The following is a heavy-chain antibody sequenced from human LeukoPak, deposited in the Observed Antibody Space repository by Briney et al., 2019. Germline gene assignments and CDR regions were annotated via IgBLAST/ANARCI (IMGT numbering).Heavy chain of an antibody. V-gene: IGHV3-7*01. J-gene: IGHJ5*02. CDR1: GFTFSSYW. CDR2: IKQDGSEK. Sequence: PGGSLRLSCAASGFTFSSYWMSWVRQAPGKGLEWVANIKQDGSEKYYVDSVKGRFTISRDNAKNSLYLQMNSLRAEDTAVYYCARAPRQQLVDFEFWFDPWGQGTLVTVSS. CDR3: ARAPRQQLVDFEFWFDP. D-gene: IGHD6-13*01.